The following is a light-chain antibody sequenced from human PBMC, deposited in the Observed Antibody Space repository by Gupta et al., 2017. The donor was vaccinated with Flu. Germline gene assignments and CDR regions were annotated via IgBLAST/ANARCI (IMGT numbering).Light chain of an antibody. V-gene: IGLV7-46*01. CDR3: YHSNSGAWV. J-gene: IGLJ3*02. CDR1: TGPVTTGHF. CDR2: DTR. Sequence: VVTQEPSLTVSPGGTVTLTCASSTGPVTTGHFPYWLQQKPGHAPRTLIYDTRNTAAATRARFSASPSAGKAALTLAGAEAEADDYYDCYHSNSGAWVFGGGTKLTVL.